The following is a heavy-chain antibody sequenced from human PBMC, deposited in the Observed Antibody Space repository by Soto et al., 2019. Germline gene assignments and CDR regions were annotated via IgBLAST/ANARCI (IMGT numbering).Heavy chain of an antibody. CDR2: IQSGGPT. Sequence: PGGSLRLSCAASGLTVSSKYMSWVRQAPGKGLEWVSLIQSGGPTYYADSVKGRFTISRDTSENTVHLQMDSLRAEDTAVYYCARDDVLCDGGRCYGVPLDVWGKGTRVTVSS. D-gene: IGHD2-15*01. V-gene: IGHV3-66*01. CDR3: ARDDVLCDGGRCYGVPLDV. J-gene: IGHJ6*04. CDR1: GLTVSSKY.